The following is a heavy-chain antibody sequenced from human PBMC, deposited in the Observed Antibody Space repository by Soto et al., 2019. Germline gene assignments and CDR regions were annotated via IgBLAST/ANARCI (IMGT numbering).Heavy chain of an antibody. CDR1: GFTFSSYG. V-gene: IGHV3-33*01. D-gene: IGHD3-10*01. CDR2: IWYDGSNK. J-gene: IGHJ6*02. Sequence: GSLRLSCAASGFTFSSYGMHWVRQAPGKGLEWVAVIWYDGSNKYYADSVKGRFTISRDNSKNTLYLQMNSLRAEDTAVYYCASEFKSNYGSGSFPVGGYYYGMDVWGQGTTVTVSS. CDR3: ASEFKSNYGSGSFPVGGYYYGMDV.